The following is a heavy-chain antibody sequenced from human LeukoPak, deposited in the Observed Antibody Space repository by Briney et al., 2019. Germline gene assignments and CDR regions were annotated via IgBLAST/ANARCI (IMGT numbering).Heavy chain of an antibody. CDR3: ARDGKYYGSGSLFELDYYFDY. CDR1: GGTFSSYA. D-gene: IGHD3-10*01. Sequence: GASVKVSCKASGGTFSSYAISWVRQAPGQGLEWMGRIIPIFGTANYAQKFQGRVTITTDESTSTAYMELSSLRSEDTAVYYCARDGKYYGSGSLFELDYYFDYWGQGTLVTVSS. V-gene: IGHV1-69*05. J-gene: IGHJ4*02. CDR2: IIPIFGTA.